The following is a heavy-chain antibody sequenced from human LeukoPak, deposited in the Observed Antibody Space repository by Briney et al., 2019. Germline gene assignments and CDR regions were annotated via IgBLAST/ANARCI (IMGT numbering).Heavy chain of an antibody. CDR1: GGTFSSYA. D-gene: IGHD2-2*02. CDR3: ASLYCSSTSCYTADY. CDR2: IIPIFGTA. Sequence: ASVKVSCKASGGTFSSYAISWVRQAPGQGLEWMGGIIPIFGTANYAQKFQGRVTITADESTSTAYMELSSLRSEDTAVYYCASLYCSSTSCYTADYWGQGTLVTVSS. J-gene: IGHJ4*02. V-gene: IGHV1-69*01.